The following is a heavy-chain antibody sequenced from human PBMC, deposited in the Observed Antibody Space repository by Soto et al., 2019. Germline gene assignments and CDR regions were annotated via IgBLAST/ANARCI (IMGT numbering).Heavy chain of an antibody. J-gene: IGHJ6*02. D-gene: IGHD3-10*01. CDR3: ARDRGPVRGSYDMDV. CDR2: ISAYNGNT. CDR1: GYTFTSYG. V-gene: IGHV1-18*01. Sequence: GSSVKVSCKASGYTFTSYGISWVRQAPGQGLEWMGWISAYNGNTNYAQKLQGRVTMTTDTSTSTAYMELRSLRSDDTAVYYCARDRGPVRGSYDMDVWGQGTTVTVSS.